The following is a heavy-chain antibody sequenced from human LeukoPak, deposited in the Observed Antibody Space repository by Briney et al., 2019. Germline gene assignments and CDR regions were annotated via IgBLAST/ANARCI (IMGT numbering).Heavy chain of an antibody. V-gene: IGHV1-8*01. CDR3: AMRNGSGSLYFDY. CDR1: GYTFTSYD. J-gene: IGHJ4*02. D-gene: IGHD3-10*01. CDR2: MNPNSANT. Sequence: ASVKVSFKASGYTFTSYDINWVRQATGQGLEWMGWMNPNSANTGYAQKFQGRVSMTRNTSINTAYMELSSLRSEDTAVYYCAMRNGSGSLYFDYWGQGTLVTVSS.